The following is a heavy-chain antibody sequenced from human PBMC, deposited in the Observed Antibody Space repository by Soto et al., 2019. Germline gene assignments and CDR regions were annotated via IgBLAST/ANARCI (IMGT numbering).Heavy chain of an antibody. V-gene: IGHV4-59*01. D-gene: IGHD2-15*01. Sequence: SETLSLTRTVPVGPISSAKRRWIRQTRGTGLEWIGYIDYSGSATYNPSLTGRVTLSVDTSRTQFSLKLSSVTAEDTAVYVCARSSVTYPRELLRVYYYIMDVWGQGTTVTVSS. CDR1: VGPISSAK. CDR3: ARSSVTYPRELLRVYYYIMDV. J-gene: IGHJ6*02. CDR2: IDYSGSA.